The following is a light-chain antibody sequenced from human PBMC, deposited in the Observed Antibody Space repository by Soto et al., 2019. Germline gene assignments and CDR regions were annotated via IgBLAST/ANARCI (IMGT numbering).Light chain of an antibody. CDR1: QSVRTN. J-gene: IGKJ5*01. CDR3: QQYNNWPPIT. CDR2: YAS. V-gene: IGKV3-15*01. Sequence: EIMMTQSPATLSVSPGERATLSFRASQSVRTNIAWYQQKPGQAPRLLIYYASTRATGIPARFSGSGSGTEFTLTISSLQAEDFALYYCQQYNNWPPITFGQGTRLEIK.